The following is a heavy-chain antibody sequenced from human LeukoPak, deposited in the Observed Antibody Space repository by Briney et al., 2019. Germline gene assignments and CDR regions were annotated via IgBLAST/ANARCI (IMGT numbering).Heavy chain of an antibody. D-gene: IGHD6-6*01. V-gene: IGHV3-21*01. Sequence: GGSLRLSCAASGFTFSSYSVNWVRQAPGKGLEWVSSISSSSSYIYYADSVKGRFTISRDNAKNSLYLQMNSLRAEDTAVYYCARDLYSSSPPLDYWGQGTLVTVSS. CDR3: ARDLYSSSPPLDY. J-gene: IGHJ4*02. CDR2: ISSSSSYI. CDR1: GFTFSSYS.